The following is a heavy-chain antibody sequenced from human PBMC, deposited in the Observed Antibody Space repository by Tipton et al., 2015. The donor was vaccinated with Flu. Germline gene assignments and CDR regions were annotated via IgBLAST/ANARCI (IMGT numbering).Heavy chain of an antibody. J-gene: IGHJ6*04. Sequence: SLRLSCAASGFTLSSYWMTWVRQAPGKGLEWVANIKQDGSEKYYVDSVKGRFTISRDNADNSLYLQMNSLRAEDTAVYYCVRAMDVWGKGTTVTVSS. V-gene: IGHV3-7*03. CDR2: IKQDGSEK. CDR1: GFTLSSYW. CDR3: VRAMDV.